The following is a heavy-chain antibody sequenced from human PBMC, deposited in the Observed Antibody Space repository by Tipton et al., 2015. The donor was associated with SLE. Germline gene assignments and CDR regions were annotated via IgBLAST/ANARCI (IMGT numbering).Heavy chain of an antibody. V-gene: IGHV4-59*12. J-gene: IGHJ4*02. Sequence: TLSLTCTVSGGSMSTYYWSWIRQPPGKGLEWIGYIYHSGSTNYNPSLRSRVTISVDTSKNQFSLKLSSVTAADTAVYYCAGMSYPREGYFDYWGQGTLVTVSS. CDR2: IYHSGST. D-gene: IGHD1-26*01. CDR3: AGMSYPREGYFDY. CDR1: GGSMSTYY.